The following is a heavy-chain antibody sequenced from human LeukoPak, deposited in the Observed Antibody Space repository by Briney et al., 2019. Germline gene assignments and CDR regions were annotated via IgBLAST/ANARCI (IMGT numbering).Heavy chain of an antibody. V-gene: IGHV3-48*01. CDR3: VRVKGSYFDY. D-gene: IGHD2-15*01. J-gene: IGHJ4*02. CDR1: GFPLSSYS. Sequence: GGSLRLSCAASGFPLSSYSINWVRQAPGKGLEWVSYISSGGSAIYYVDSVKGRFTVSRDNAKNSLFLQMNSPRAEDTAVYYCVRVKGSYFDYWGQGALVTVSS. CDR2: ISSGGSAI.